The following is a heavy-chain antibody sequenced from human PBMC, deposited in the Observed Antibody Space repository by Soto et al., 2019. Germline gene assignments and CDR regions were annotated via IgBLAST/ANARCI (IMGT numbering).Heavy chain of an antibody. Sequence: EVQLVESGGGLVQPGGSLRLSCEASGFTFRNYDMHWVRQGTGKGLEWVSGISAAGDPDYADSVEGRFTISRENAQNSFFLQMNCLRVGDRAVYYCARTDSSFYGLAVWGQGPTVIVSS. D-gene: IGHD5-18*01. V-gene: IGHV3-13*05. CDR2: ISAAGDP. CDR3: ARTDSSFYGLAV. CDR1: GFTFRNYD. J-gene: IGHJ6*02.